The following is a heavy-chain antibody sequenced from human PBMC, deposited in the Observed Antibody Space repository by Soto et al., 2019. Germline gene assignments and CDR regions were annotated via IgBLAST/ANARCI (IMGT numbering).Heavy chain of an antibody. Sequence: PGESLKISCKGSCYSFTTYWIARVRQTPGKGLEWMGIIYPGDSDTRYSPSFQGQVTISADNSISTAYLQWSSLKASDTAMYYCARLSGGNSDAFDIWGQGTMVTVSS. CDR3: ARLSGGNSDAFDI. CDR2: IYPGDSDT. D-gene: IGHD2-15*01. J-gene: IGHJ3*02. V-gene: IGHV5-51*01. CDR1: CYSFTTYW.